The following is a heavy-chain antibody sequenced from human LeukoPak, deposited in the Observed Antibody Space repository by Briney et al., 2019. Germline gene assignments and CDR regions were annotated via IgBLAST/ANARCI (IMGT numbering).Heavy chain of an antibody. D-gene: IGHD3-10*01. V-gene: IGHV3-30-3*01. CDR3: ASQGGLLWFGELSGGMDV. CDR2: ISYDGSNK. Sequence: GRSLRLSCAASGFTFSSYAMNWVRQAPGKGLEWVAFISYDGSNKYYADSVKGRFTISRDNSKNTLYLQMNNLRAEDTAVYYCASQGGLLWFGELSGGMDVWGQGTTVTVSS. CDR1: GFTFSSYA. J-gene: IGHJ6*02.